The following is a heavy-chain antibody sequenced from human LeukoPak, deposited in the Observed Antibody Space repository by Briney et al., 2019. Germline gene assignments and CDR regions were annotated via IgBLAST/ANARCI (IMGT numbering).Heavy chain of an antibody. J-gene: IGHJ6*02. V-gene: IGHV4-4*07. D-gene: IGHD6-13*01. CDR1: GVSISDCY. CDR3: ARVGIGAAANYGMDV. Sequence: SETLSLTCTVSGVSISDCYRTWIRQPAGKGLEWIGRICTSGSTDYNPSLKSRVTMSVDTPRNQFSLKLSSVTAADTAVYYCARVGIGAAANYGMDVWGQGTTVTVSS. CDR2: ICTSGST.